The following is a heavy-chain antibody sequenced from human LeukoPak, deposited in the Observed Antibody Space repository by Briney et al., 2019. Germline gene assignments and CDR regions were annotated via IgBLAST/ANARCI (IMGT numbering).Heavy chain of an antibody. CDR3: AKSFRVGAALDDY. J-gene: IGHJ4*02. CDR1: GFTFSSYG. CDR2: ISYDGSNK. Sequence: GRSLRLSCAASGFTFSSYGMHWVRQAPGKGLEWVAVISYDGSNKYYADSVKGRFTISRDNSKNTLYLQVNSLRAEDTAVYYCAKSFRVGAALDDYWGQGTLVTVSS. V-gene: IGHV3-30*18. D-gene: IGHD2-15*01.